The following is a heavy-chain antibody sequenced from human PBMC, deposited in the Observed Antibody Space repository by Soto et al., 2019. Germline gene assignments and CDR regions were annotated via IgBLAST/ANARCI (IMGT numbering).Heavy chain of an antibody. CDR2: ISGAGDKR. CDR1: GFTSGVTFRTFA. Sequence: EVQLLESDGGLVQPGGSLRLSCTASGFTSGVTFRTFAMSWVRQAPGKGLEWVSTISGAGDKRYYVDFVKGRFTISRDTPTSRLYLQMGSPRAADTAVYYCATENGDFYDITGYYRHRGLDVWGQGTTVTVSS. V-gene: IGHV3-23*01. J-gene: IGHJ6*02. CDR3: ATENGDFYDITGYYRHRGLDV. D-gene: IGHD3-9*01.